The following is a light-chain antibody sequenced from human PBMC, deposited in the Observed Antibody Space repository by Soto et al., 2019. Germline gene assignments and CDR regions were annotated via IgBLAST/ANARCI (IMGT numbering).Light chain of an antibody. V-gene: IGKV3-20*01. CDR1: QNIRSNY. CDR3: QQYGYEPLT. Sequence: EVVLTQSPGTLSLSPGQRATLSCRASQNIRSNYVAWYQQKPGRAPRLLIFGSSSTATGIPDRFSASGSGTDFTLTISRLEPEDFAVYYCQQYGYEPLTFGGGTTVEI. CDR2: GSS. J-gene: IGKJ4*01.